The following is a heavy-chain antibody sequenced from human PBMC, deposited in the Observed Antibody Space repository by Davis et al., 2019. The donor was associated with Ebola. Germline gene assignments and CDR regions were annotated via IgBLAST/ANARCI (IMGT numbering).Heavy chain of an antibody. CDR1: GYTFTRYD. D-gene: IGHD3-9*01. J-gene: IGHJ4*02. CDR3: ARLYEDILTGHSHFDN. V-gene: IGHV1-8*03. Sequence: ASVKVSCKASGYTFTRYDIIWLRQATGQGLEWMGWMNPNNGNTGSAQKFQGRVTITRNTSISTAYMELSSLRSEDTAVYYCARLYEDILTGHSHFDNWGQGTLVTVSS. CDR2: MNPNNGNT.